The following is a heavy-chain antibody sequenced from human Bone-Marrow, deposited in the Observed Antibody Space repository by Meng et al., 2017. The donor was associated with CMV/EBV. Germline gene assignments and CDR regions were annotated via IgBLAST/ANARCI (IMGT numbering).Heavy chain of an antibody. V-gene: IGHV1-2*02. Sequence: ASVKVSCKASGYTFTGYYIHWVRQAPGQGLEWMGWINSNSGGTNYAQKFQGKVTMTRDTSISTAYMELSRLRSDDTAVYYCARIRLQWELLGGAFDYWCQGTLVTVSS. J-gene: IGHJ4*02. D-gene: IGHD1-26*01. CDR2: INSNSGGT. CDR3: ARIRLQWELLGGAFDY. CDR1: GYTFTGYY.